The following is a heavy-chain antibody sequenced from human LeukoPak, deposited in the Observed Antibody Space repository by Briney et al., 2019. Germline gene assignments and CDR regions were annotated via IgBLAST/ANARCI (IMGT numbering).Heavy chain of an antibody. Sequence: SETLSLTCTVSGGSISSNNYYWGWIRQPPGKGLEWIGSIYYSGSTYYNPSLKSRVTISVDTSKNQFSLKLSSVTAADTAVYYCARRGYCGSTSCDPFDPWGQGTLVTVSS. CDR2: IYYSGST. CDR3: ARRGYCGSTSCDPFDP. CDR1: GGSISSNNYY. V-gene: IGHV4-39*01. J-gene: IGHJ5*02. D-gene: IGHD2-2*03.